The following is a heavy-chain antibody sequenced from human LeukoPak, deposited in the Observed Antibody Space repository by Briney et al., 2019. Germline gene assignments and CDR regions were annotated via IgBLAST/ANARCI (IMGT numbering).Heavy chain of an antibody. D-gene: IGHD1-26*01. Sequence: ASVKVSCKASGGTFSSYAISWVRQAPGQGLEWMGWISAYNGNTNYAQKLQGRVTMTTDTSTSTAYMELRSLRSDDTAVYHCARTYSGSSHDAFDIWGQGTMVTVSS. J-gene: IGHJ3*02. CDR3: ARTYSGSSHDAFDI. CDR1: GGTFSSYA. V-gene: IGHV1-18*01. CDR2: ISAYNGNT.